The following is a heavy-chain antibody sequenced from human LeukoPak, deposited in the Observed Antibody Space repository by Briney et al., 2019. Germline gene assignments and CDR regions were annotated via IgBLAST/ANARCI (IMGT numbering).Heavy chain of an antibody. D-gene: IGHD3-22*01. V-gene: IGHV1-2*02. CDR2: INPNSGGT. CDR3: ARGTYYYDSSGRVDY. J-gene: IGHJ4*02. Sequence: ASVKVSCKASGYTFTGYYMHWVRQAPGQGLEWMGWINPNSGGTNYAQKFQGRVTMTRDTSISTAYMELSRLRSDDTAVYYCARGTYYYDSSGRVDYWGQGTLVTVSS. CDR1: GYTFTGYY.